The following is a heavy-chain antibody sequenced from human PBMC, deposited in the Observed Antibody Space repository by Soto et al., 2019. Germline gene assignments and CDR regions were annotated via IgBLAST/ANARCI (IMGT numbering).Heavy chain of an antibody. V-gene: IGHV1-3*01. CDR2: INAGNGNT. CDR1: GYTFTSYA. Sequence: ASVKVSCKASGYTFTSYAMHWVRQAPGQRLEWMGWINAGNGNTKYSQKFQGRVTITRDTSASTAYMELSSLRSEDTAVYYCARESRIVGATWNYWGQGTLVTVSS. D-gene: IGHD1-26*01. J-gene: IGHJ4*02. CDR3: ARESRIVGATWNY.